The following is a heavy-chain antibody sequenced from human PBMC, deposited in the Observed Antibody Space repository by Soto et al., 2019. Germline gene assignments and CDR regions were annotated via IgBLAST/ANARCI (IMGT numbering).Heavy chain of an antibody. CDR2: ISSSSSYT. CDR3: ARGPRSIAVAGSDAFDI. CDR1: GFTFSDYY. D-gene: IGHD6-19*01. V-gene: IGHV3-11*05. J-gene: IGHJ3*02. Sequence: QVQLVESGGGLVKPGGSLRLSCAASGFTFSDYYMSWIRQAPGKGLEWVSYISSSSSYTNYADSVKGRFTISRDNAKNSLYLQMTSLRAEDTAVYYCARGPRSIAVAGSDAFDIWGQGTMVTVSS.